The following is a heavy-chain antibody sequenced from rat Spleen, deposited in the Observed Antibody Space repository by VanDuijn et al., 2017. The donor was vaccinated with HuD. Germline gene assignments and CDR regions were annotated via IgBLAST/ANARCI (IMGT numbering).Heavy chain of an antibody. D-gene: IGHD1-7*01. CDR1: GFTFNNYW. CDR3: TSSRTMGIYWYFDF. CDR2: ITNTGGSI. Sequence: EVQLVESGGGLVQPGRSLKLSCVASGFTFNNYWMSWIRQAPGKGLEWVASITNTGGSIYYPDSVKGRFTISRDNAQNTLYLQMNSLRSEDTATYYCTSSRTMGIYWYFDFWGPGTMVTVSS. J-gene: IGHJ1*01. V-gene: IGHV5-31*01.